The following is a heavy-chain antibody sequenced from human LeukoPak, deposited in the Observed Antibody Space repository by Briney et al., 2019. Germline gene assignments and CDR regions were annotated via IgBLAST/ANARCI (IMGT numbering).Heavy chain of an antibody. V-gene: IGHV3-21*01. CDR2: ISSGSSAI. CDR1: GLTFTTYS. J-gene: IGHJ4*02. Sequence: GGSLRLACEASGLTFTTYSMAWVRQAPGKGLEWVSIISSGSSAIFSAGALKGRFTISRDDAKNLLYLDMNSLRAEDTAVYYCARGHTAVTRHFDFWGQGTLVTVSS. D-gene: IGHD4-17*01. CDR3: ARGHTAVTRHFDF.